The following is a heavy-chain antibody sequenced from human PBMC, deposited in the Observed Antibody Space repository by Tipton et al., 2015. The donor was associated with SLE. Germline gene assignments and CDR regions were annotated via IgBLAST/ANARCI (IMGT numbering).Heavy chain of an antibody. V-gene: IGHV4-59*01. J-gene: IGHJ3*02. D-gene: IGHD6-19*01. CDR3: AGDIRAVAGIAWEGAFDI. Sequence: LRLSCTVSGGSISSYYWSWIRQPPGKGLEWIGYIYYSGSTNYNPSLKSRVTISVDTSKNQFSLKLSSVTAADTAVYYCAGDIRAVAGIAWEGAFDIWRQGTMVTVSS. CDR1: GGSISSYY. CDR2: IYYSGST.